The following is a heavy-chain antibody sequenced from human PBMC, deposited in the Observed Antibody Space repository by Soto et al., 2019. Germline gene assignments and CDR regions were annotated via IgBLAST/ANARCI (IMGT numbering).Heavy chain of an antibody. CDR1: GFTFSSYG. Sequence: PGGSLRLSCAASGFTFSSYGMHWVRQAPGKGLEWVAVISYDGSNKYYADSVKGRFTISRDNSKNTLYLQMNSLRAEDTAVYYCAKDPTSNFDYWGQGTLVTVSS. CDR3: AKDPTSNFDY. CDR2: ISYDGSNK. J-gene: IGHJ4*02. V-gene: IGHV3-30*18.